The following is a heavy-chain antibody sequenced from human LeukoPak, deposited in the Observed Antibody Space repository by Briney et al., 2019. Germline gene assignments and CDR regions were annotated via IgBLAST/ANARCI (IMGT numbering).Heavy chain of an antibody. D-gene: IGHD3-16*01. CDR2: ISPNSGGT. CDR1: GYTLTDYY. V-gene: IGHV1-2*02. Sequence: ASVKVSCKASGYTLTDYYMHWVRQAPGQGLEWMGWISPNSGGTNYAQNFQGRVTMTRDTSISTAYMELRSLRSDDTAVYYCAREGDGRSGDVRAFDIWGQGTMVTVSS. CDR3: AREGDGRSGDVRAFDI. J-gene: IGHJ3*02.